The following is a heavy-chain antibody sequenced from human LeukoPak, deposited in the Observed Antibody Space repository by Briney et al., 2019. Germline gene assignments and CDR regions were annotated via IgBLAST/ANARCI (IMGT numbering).Heavy chain of an antibody. CDR2: MSYDGSYK. J-gene: IGHJ6*03. V-gene: IGHV3-30*04. D-gene: IGHD6-6*01. CDR1: GFTFSSYA. CDR3: AREGLRSIAARRGTRDYMDV. Sequence: PGRSLRLSCAASGFTFSSYAMHWVRQAPGKGLEWVAVMSYDGSYKYYVDSVKGRFTISRDISKNTLYLQMNSLRSDDTAVYYCAREGLRSIAARRGTRDYMDVWGKGTTVIVSS.